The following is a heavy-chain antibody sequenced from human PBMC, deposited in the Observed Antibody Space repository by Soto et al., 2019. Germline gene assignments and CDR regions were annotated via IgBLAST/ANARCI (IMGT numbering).Heavy chain of an antibody. CDR1: GGTFSSYA. CDR2: IIPIFGTA. V-gene: IGHV1-69*12. D-gene: IGHD1-1*01. Sequence: QVQLVQSGAEVKKPGSSVKVSCKASGGTFSSYAISWVRQAPGQGLEWMGGIIPIFGTANYAQKFQGRVTIXAXXSTSTAYMELSSLRSEDTAVYYCARDHWHYYGMDVWGQGTTVTVSS. J-gene: IGHJ6*02. CDR3: ARDHWHYYGMDV.